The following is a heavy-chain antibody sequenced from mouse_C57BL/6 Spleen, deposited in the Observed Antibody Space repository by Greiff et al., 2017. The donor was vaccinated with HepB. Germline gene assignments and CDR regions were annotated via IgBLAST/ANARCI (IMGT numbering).Heavy chain of an antibody. CDR1: GYTFTSYW. Sequence: QVQLQQPGAELVKPGASVKLSCKASGYTFTSYWMQWVNQRPGQGLEWIGEIDPSDSYTNYNQKFKGKATLTVDTSSSTAYMQLSSLTSEDSAVYYCARGYGSSYYFDYWGQGTTLTVSS. CDR2: IDPSDSYT. V-gene: IGHV1-50*01. D-gene: IGHD1-1*01. CDR3: ARGYGSSYYFDY. J-gene: IGHJ2*01.